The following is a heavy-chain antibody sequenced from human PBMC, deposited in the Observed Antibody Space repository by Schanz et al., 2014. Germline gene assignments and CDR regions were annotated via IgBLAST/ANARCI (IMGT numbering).Heavy chain of an antibody. CDR2: VSSYDTTV. V-gene: IGHV3-11*01. CDR1: GFTFSDYY. J-gene: IGHJ4*02. CDR3: ARDSSSSSWYPSDY. D-gene: IGHD6-13*01. Sequence: QVQLVDSGGGLVKPGGSLRLSCAASGFTFSDYYMTWIRQAPGKGLEWISYVSSYDTTVSYADSVKGRFTISRDNAKNSLYLQMNSLRAEDTALYYCARDSSSSSWYPSDYWGQGTLVTVSS.